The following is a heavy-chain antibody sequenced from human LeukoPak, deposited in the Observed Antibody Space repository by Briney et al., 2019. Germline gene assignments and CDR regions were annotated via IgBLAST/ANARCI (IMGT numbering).Heavy chain of an antibody. D-gene: IGHD1-26*01. Sequence: GGSLRLSCAASGFTFSSYGMSWVRQAPGKGLEWVSGISGSGGSTNYADSVKGRFTISRDNSKNTLYLQMNSLRAEDTAVYYCAKDPLVGATFQPYYFDYWGQGTMVTVSS. CDR1: GFTFSSYG. V-gene: IGHV3-23*01. CDR3: AKDPLVGATFQPYYFDY. J-gene: IGHJ4*02. CDR2: ISGSGGST.